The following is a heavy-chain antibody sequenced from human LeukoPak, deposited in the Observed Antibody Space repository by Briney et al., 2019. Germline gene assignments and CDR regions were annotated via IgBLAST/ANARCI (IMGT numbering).Heavy chain of an antibody. CDR1: GFTFSSYG. CDR3: AKESASSSRYRAGGFDS. D-gene: IGHD6-13*01. J-gene: IGHJ5*01. CDR2: ISYDGSIR. Sequence: GGSLRHSRAASGFTFSSYGMHWVRPAPGKGVVGVANISYDGSIRHSADSVKGRFTISRDKSQNTPDLQKNSPRAEDTAVFYWAKESASSSRYRAGGFDSWGRGRLVSVSS. V-gene: IGHV3-30*18.